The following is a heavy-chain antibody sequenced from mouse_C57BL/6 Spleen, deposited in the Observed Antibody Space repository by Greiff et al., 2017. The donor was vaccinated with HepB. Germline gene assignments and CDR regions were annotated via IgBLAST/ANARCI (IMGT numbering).Heavy chain of an antibody. D-gene: IGHD1-3*01. J-gene: IGHJ4*01. Sequence: QVQLQQSGAELVMPGASVKLSCKASGYTFTSYWMHWVKQRPGQGLEWIGEIDPSDSYTNYNQKFKGKSTLTVDKSSSTAYMQLSSLTSEDSAVYYCARRRGYKGAYAMDYWGQGTSVTVSS. CDR3: ARRRGYKGAYAMDY. CDR2: IDPSDSYT. CDR1: GYTFTSYW. V-gene: IGHV1-69*01.